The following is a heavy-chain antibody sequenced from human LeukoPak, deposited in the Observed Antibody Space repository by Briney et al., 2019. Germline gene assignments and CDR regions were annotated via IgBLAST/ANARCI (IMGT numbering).Heavy chain of an antibody. CDR1: GGSISSSSYY. D-gene: IGHD6-13*01. J-gene: IGHJ4*02. CDR3: ARPSQRRYSCSWSSGIDY. CDR2: IYYSGST. Sequence: PSETLSLTCTVSGGSISSSSYYWGWIRQPPGKGLEWIGSIYYSGSTYYNPSLKSRVTISVDTSKNQFSLRLSSVTAADTAVYYCARPSQRRYSCSWSSGIDYWGQGTLVTVSS. V-gene: IGHV4-39*01.